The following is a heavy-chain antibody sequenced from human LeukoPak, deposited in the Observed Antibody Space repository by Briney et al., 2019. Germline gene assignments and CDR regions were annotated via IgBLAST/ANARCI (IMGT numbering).Heavy chain of an antibody. CDR3: ARVTTVRGVPGIDP. D-gene: IGHD3-10*01. J-gene: IGHJ5*02. V-gene: IGHV4-39*07. Sequence: PSETLSLTCTVSGGSISSSSYYWGWIRQPPGKGLEWIGSIYYSGSTYYNPSLKSRVTISVDTSKNQFSLKLSSVTAADTAVYYCARVTTVRGVPGIDPWGQGTLVTVSS. CDR1: GGSISSSSYY. CDR2: IYYSGST.